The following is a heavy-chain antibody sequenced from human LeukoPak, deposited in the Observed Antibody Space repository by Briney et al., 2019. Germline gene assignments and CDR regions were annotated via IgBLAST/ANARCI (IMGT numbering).Heavy chain of an antibody. CDR3: ARRWFANSAFDH. CDR1: GLTVSRNY. Sequence: PGGSLRLSCAASGLTVSRNYMSWVRQAPWKGLEWVSIIYDDGRTFYAGSVKGRFTISRDDPKNTLYLQMNSLRAEDTAVYYCARRWFANSAFDHWGQGTLVTVSS. CDR2: IYDDGRT. V-gene: IGHV3-53*01. J-gene: IGHJ4*02. D-gene: IGHD3-10*01.